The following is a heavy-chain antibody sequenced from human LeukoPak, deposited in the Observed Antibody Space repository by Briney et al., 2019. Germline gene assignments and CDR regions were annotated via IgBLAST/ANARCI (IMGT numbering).Heavy chain of an antibody. CDR2: ISYDGSTK. Sequence: GGSLRLSCAASGFTFSSYGMHWVRQAPGKGLEWVAVISYDGSTKYYADSVKGRFTISRDNSKNTLYLQMNSLRAEDTAVYYCAKVSVRDLIYNYYYGMDVWGQGTTVTVSS. V-gene: IGHV3-30*18. CDR3: AKVSVRDLIYNYYYGMDV. J-gene: IGHJ6*02. D-gene: IGHD3-10*01. CDR1: GFTFSSYG.